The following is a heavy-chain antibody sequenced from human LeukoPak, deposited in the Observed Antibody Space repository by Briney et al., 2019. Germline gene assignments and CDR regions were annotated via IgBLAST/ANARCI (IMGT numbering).Heavy chain of an antibody. CDR2: IYYSGST. Sequence: ASETLPLTCTVSGGSISSYYWSWIRQPPGKGLEWIGYIYYSGSTNYNPSLKSRVTISVDTSKNQFSLKLSSVTAADTAVYYCARAYSSGWSDYWGQGTLVTVSS. J-gene: IGHJ4*02. V-gene: IGHV4-59*01. D-gene: IGHD6-19*01. CDR3: ARAYSSGWSDY. CDR1: GGSISSYY.